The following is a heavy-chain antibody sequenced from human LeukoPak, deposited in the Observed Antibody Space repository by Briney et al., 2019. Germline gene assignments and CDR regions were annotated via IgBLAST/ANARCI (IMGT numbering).Heavy chain of an antibody. CDR3: ARADSGSYYDYFDY. CDR1: GGSISSYY. CDR2: IYYSGST. Sequence: SETLSLTCTVSGGSISSYYWSWIRQPPGKGLEWIGYIYYSGSTNYNPSLKSRVTISVDTSKNQFSLKLSSVTAADTAVYYCARADSGSYYDYFDYWGQGTLVTVSS. D-gene: IGHD1-26*01. J-gene: IGHJ4*02. V-gene: IGHV4-59*01.